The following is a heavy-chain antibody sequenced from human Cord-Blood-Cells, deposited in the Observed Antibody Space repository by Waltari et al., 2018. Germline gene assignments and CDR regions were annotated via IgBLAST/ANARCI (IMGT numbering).Heavy chain of an antibody. CDR1: GGSISSSSYY. D-gene: IGHD3-22*01. CDR3: ARQYYDSSGYYPFDY. Sequence: QLQLQASAPGLVKPSETLSLTCTVPGGSISSSSYYRGWIRQPPGKGLEWIGSIYYSGSTYYNPSLKSRVTISVDTSKNQFSLKLSSVTAADTAVYYCARQYYDSSGYYPFDYWGQGTLVTVSS. J-gene: IGHJ4*02. V-gene: IGHV4-39*01. CDR2: IYYSGST.